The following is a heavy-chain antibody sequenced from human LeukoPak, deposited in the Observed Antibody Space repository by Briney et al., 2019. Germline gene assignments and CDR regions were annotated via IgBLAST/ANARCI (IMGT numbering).Heavy chain of an antibody. CDR3: AKDYGSKDWFDP. V-gene: IGHV3-21*04. Sequence: GGSLRLSCAASGFTFSSYSMNWVRQAPGKGLEWVSSISSSSSYIYYADSVKGRFTISRDNAKNSLYLQMNSLRAEDTAVYYCAKDYGSKDWFDPWGQGTLVTVSS. CDR1: GFTFSSYS. D-gene: IGHD3-10*01. CDR2: ISSSSSYI. J-gene: IGHJ5*02.